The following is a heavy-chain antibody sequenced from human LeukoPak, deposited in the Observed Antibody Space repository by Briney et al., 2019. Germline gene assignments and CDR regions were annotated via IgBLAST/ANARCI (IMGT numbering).Heavy chain of an antibody. CDR3: AKDLRVVVPAPFDY. Sequence: PGGSLRLSCAASGFTFSSYGMHWVRQAPGKGLEWVSAISGSGGSTYYADSVKGRFTISRDNSKNTLYLQMNSLRAEDTAVYYCAKDLRVVVPAPFDYWGQGTLVTVSS. V-gene: IGHV3-23*01. J-gene: IGHJ4*02. D-gene: IGHD2-2*01. CDR2: ISGSGGST. CDR1: GFTFSSYG.